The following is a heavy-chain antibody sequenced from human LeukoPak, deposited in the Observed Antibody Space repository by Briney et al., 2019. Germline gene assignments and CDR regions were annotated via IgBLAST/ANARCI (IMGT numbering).Heavy chain of an antibody. CDR1: GYTFTGSY. Sequence: ASVKLSCTSSGYTFTGSYIHWARQATGQGPEWMGWIYPNSGGTDSAQTFQGRVTITRDTSITTAYMALSRLGSDDTAIYYCARVSSYGDYPYDYWGQGTLVTVSS. CDR2: IYPNSGGT. CDR3: ARVSSYGDYPYDY. D-gene: IGHD4-17*01. V-gene: IGHV1-2*02. J-gene: IGHJ4*02.